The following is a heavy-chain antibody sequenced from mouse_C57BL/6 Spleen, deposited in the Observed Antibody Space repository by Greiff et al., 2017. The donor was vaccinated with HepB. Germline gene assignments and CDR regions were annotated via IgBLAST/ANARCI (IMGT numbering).Heavy chain of an antibody. Sequence: EVQLQQSGPELVKPGDSVKISCKASGYSFTGYFMNWVMQSHGKSLEWIGRINPYNGDTFYNQKFKGKATLTVDKSSSPAHMELRSLTSEDSAVYYCARGDYSNPYYAMDYWGQGTSVTVSS. CDR2: INPYNGDT. CDR3: ARGDYSNPYYAMDY. V-gene: IGHV1-20*01. CDR1: GYSFTGYF. J-gene: IGHJ4*01. D-gene: IGHD2-5*01.